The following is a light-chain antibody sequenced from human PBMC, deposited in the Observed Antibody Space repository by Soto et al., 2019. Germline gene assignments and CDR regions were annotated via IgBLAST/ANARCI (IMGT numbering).Light chain of an antibody. CDR1: RSVSDDS. CDR3: QQDGNSPPST. J-gene: IGKJ2*01. Sequence: EIVLTQFPDTLPVSPGETATLSCRASRSVSDDSLAWYKQTPGQAPRLVIYDAARIATGIPDRISGSGSGTDFTLTISRLMPEDFAVYFYQQDGNSPPSTFGQGTKLESK. CDR2: DAA. V-gene: IGKV3-20*01.